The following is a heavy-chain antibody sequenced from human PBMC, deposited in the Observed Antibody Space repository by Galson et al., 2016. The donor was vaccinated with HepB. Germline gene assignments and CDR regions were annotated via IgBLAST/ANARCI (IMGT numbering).Heavy chain of an antibody. Sequence: SETLSLTCSVPGGSISSNFWSWLRQPPEKGLEWIGYIYYSGSTNYSPSLKSRVTISLDTSKNQFSLKLTSVTAADTAVYYCARDLSVAGLGYYNNGMDVWGKGITVTVSS. CDR1: GGSISSNF. CDR2: IYYSGST. CDR3: ARDLSVAGLGYYNNGMDV. D-gene: IGHD6-19*01. V-gene: IGHV4-59*01. J-gene: IGHJ6*04.